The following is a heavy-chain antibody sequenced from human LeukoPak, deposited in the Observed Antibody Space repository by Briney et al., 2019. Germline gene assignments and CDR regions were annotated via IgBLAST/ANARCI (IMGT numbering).Heavy chain of an antibody. V-gene: IGHV3-13*01. CDR2: IGTAGDT. J-gene: IGHJ4*02. CDR1: GFTFSDYD. CDR3: ARVAKERVGGVYYFDY. Sequence: GGSLRLSCAASGFTFSDYDMHWVRQATGKGLEWVSAIGTAGDTYYTGSVKGRFTISRGNAKNSLYLQMNSLRAGDTAVYYCARVAKERVGGVYYFDYWDQGTLVTVSS. D-gene: IGHD1-1*01.